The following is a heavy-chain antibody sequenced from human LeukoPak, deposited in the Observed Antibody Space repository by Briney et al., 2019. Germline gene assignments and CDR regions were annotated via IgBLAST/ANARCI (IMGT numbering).Heavy chain of an antibody. CDR2: ISSSSSYI. D-gene: IGHD2-2*01. Sequence: GGSLRLSCPASGFTFSSYSMNWVRQAPGKGLEWVSSISSSSSYIYYADSVKGRFTISRDNAKNSLYLQMNSLRAEDTAVYYCARDFVVVPAATNWFDPWGQGTLVTVSS. CDR3: ARDFVVVPAATNWFDP. V-gene: IGHV3-21*01. CDR1: GFTFSSYS. J-gene: IGHJ5*02.